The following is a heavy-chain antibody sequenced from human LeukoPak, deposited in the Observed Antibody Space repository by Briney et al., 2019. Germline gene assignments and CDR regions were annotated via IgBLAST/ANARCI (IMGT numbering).Heavy chain of an antibody. J-gene: IGHJ5*02. Sequence: PSETLSLTCTVSGGSISSGGYYWNWIRQPPGKGLEWIGYIYHSGSTYYNPSLKSRLSISVDTSKNQFSLKLNSVTAADTAVYYCARDQERMSNWFDPWGQGTLVSVSS. CDR1: GGSISSGGYY. CDR2: IYHSGST. D-gene: IGHD1-26*01. CDR3: ARDQERMSNWFDP. V-gene: IGHV4-31*03.